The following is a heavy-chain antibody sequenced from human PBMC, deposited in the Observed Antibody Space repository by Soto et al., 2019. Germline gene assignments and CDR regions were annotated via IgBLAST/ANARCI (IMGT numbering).Heavy chain of an antibody. J-gene: IGHJ4*02. CDR1: GFTFSYG. D-gene: IGHD2-15*01. CDR3: AKLVIGYCSGNTCDDY. CDR2: ISYDSSNK. V-gene: IGHV3-30*18. Sequence: VQLLESGGGLIQPGGSLRLSCAASGFTFSYGIHWLRQAPGKGLVWVAYISYDSSNKFYGDSVKGRFTISRDNSKNTQFLQMNGLRAEDTAVYYCAKLVIGYCSGNTCDDYWGQGTLVAVSS.